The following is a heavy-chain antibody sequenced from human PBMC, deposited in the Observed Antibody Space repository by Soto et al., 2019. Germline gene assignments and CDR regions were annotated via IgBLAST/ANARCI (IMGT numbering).Heavy chain of an antibody. CDR3: ARHTSGWHYYDY. D-gene: IGHD6-19*01. CDR1: GFNFIDHY. CDR2: ISGSSRYT. J-gene: IGHJ4*02. Sequence: LRLSFAASGFNFIDHYMNWVRQAPGKGLEWVSYISGSSRYTNFADSVKGRFTISRDNAKNSLYLQMNSLRVEDTAVYYCARHTSGWHYYDYWGQGTPVTVSS. V-gene: IGHV3-11*06.